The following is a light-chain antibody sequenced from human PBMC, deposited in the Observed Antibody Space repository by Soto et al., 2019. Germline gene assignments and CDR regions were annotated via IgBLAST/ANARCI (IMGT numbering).Light chain of an antibody. J-gene: IGKJ1*01. CDR3: QQYDSSPVT. CDR2: GAS. Sequence: EIVLTQSPGTLSLSPGERATLSCRASQSVSSSYLAWYQQKPGQAPRLLIYGASSRATGIPDRFSGSGSGTDFTLTISRLEPEDFAVYHCQQYDSSPVTFGQGTKVEIK. CDR1: QSVSSSY. V-gene: IGKV3-20*01.